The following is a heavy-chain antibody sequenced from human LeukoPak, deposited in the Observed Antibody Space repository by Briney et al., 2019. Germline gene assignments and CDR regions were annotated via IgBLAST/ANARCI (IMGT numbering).Heavy chain of an antibody. J-gene: IGHJ5*02. Sequence: SETLSLTCAVYGGSFSGYYWSWIRQPPGKGLEWIGEINHSGSTNYNPSLKSRVTISVDTSKNQFSPKLSSVTAADTAVYYCAVAVAGSTMVWFDPWGQGTLVTVSS. CDR2: INHSGST. V-gene: IGHV4-34*01. CDR1: GGSFSGYY. CDR3: AVAVAGSTMVWFDP. D-gene: IGHD6-19*01.